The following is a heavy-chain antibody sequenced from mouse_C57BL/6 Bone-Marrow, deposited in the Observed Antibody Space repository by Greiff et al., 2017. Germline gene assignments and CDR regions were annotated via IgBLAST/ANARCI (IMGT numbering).Heavy chain of an antibody. D-gene: IGHD2-3*01. CDR2: IDPENGDT. CDR1: GFNIKDDY. J-gene: IGHJ1*03. CDR3: TGGLLTGV. V-gene: IGHV14-4*01. Sequence: DVKLQESGAELVRPGASVKLSCTASGFNIKDDYMHWVKQRPEQGLEWIGWIDPENGDTEYASKFQGKATITADTSSNTAYLQLSSLTSEDPAVYYCTGGLLTGVWGTGTTVTVSS.